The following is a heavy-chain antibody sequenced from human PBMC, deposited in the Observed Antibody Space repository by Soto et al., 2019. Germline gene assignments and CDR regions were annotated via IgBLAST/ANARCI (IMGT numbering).Heavy chain of an antibody. Sequence: ASVKVSCKASGYSFTSYGITWVRQAPGQGLEWMGWISAHNNDTNYAQKIQGRVTMTIDTSTSTAYMELRSLRSDDTAVYYCARVSGSHDYWGLGTLVTVSS. CDR1: GYSFTSYG. J-gene: IGHJ4*02. CDR3: ARVSGSHDY. V-gene: IGHV1-18*01. CDR2: ISAHNNDT. D-gene: IGHD1-26*01.